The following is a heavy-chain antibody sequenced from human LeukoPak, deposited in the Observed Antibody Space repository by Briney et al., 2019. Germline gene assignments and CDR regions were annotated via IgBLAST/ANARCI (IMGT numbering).Heavy chain of an antibody. CDR1: GFTFSSYA. CDR2: ISYDGSNK. D-gene: IGHD5-12*01. J-gene: IGHJ4*02. V-gene: IGHV3-30-3*01. CDR3: ASTYSGYEDY. Sequence: GGSLRLSCAASGFTFSSYAMHWVRQAPGKGLEWVAVISYDGSNKYYADSVKGRFTISRDNSKNALYLQMNSLRAEDTAVYYCASTYSGYEDYWGQGTLVTVSS.